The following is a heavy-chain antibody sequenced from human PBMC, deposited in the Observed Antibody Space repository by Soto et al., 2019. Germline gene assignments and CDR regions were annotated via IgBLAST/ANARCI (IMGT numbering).Heavy chain of an antibody. V-gene: IGHV3-23*01. J-gene: IGHJ4*02. Sequence: GGSLRLSCAASGFTFSSYAMSWVRQAPGKGLEWVSGISGSGGSTYYADSVKGRFTISRDNSKNTLYLQMNSLRAEDTAVYYCAKAHSGYVWGRYYFDYWGQGTLVTVSS. CDR3: AKAHSGYVWGRYYFDY. D-gene: IGHD5-12*01. CDR2: ISGSGGST. CDR1: GFTFSSYA.